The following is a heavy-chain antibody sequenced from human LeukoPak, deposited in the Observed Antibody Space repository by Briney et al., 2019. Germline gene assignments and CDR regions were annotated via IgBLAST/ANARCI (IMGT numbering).Heavy chain of an antibody. V-gene: IGHV4-38-2*02. D-gene: IGHD2-2*01. CDR1: GYSISSGYY. CDR2: IYHSGST. CDR3: ARREYCSSTSCLDY. Sequence: NPSETLSLTCTVSGYSISSGYYWGWIRQPPGKGLEWIGSIYHSGSTYYNPSLKSRVTISVDTSKNQFSLKLSSVTAADTAVYYCARREYCSSTSCLDYWGQGTLVTVSS. J-gene: IGHJ4*02.